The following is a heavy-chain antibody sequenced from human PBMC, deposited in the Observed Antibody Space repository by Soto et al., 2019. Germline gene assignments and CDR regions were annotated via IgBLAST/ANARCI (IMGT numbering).Heavy chain of an antibody. CDR3: ASQFITGTTGFFNY. CDR2: IYDSGST. D-gene: IGHD1-7*01. CDR1: GGSISSGDYY. J-gene: IGHJ4*02. V-gene: IGHV4-30-4*01. Sequence: QVQLQESGPGLVKPSQTLSLTCTVSGGSISSGDYYWSWIRQPLGRGLEWVGNIYDSGSTYYSPSLKRRVTISVDTSKNQFSLKLSSVTAADTAVYYCASQFITGTTGFFNYWGQGTMVTVSS.